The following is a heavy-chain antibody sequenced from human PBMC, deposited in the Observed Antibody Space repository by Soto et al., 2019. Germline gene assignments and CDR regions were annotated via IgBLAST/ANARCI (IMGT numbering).Heavy chain of an antibody. CDR2: IIPIFGTA. CDR1: GGTFSSYA. Sequence: SVKVSCKASGGTFSSYAISWVRQAPGQGLEWMGGIIPIFGTANYAQKFQGRVTITADESTSTAYMELSSLRSEDTAVYYCARVLTILAAAGPNWFDPRGQGTLVTVYS. J-gene: IGHJ5*02. CDR3: ARVLTILAAAGPNWFDP. D-gene: IGHD6-13*01. V-gene: IGHV1-69*13.